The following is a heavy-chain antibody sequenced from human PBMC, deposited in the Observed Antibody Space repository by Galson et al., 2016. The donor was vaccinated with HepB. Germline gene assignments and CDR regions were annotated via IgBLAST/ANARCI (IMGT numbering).Heavy chain of an antibody. V-gene: IGHV3-74*01. J-gene: IGHJ5*02. CDR2: INSDGTTS. D-gene: IGHD2-8*02. CDR1: GFAFSSHW. Sequence: SLRLSCAASGFAFSSHWMHWVRQVPGKGLEWVSRINSDGTTSDYADSVKGRFTISRDNANNTLYLQMSSLRVDDTAIYYCGRDPSVVYATAYNWFDPWGQGALVTVSS. CDR3: GRDPSVVYATAYNWFDP.